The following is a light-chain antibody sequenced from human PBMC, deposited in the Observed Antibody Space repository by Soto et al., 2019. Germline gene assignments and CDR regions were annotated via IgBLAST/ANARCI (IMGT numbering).Light chain of an antibody. V-gene: IGLV2-14*01. CDR2: EVS. Sequence: QSALTQPASVSGSPGQSITISCTGTSSDVGGYNYVSWYQQHPGKAPKLIIYEVSDRPSGVSNRFPGSKSGNTASLTISGLQAEDEADYYCSSYTITSTYVFGTGTKLTVL. CDR3: SSYTITSTYV. CDR1: SSDVGGYNY. J-gene: IGLJ1*01.